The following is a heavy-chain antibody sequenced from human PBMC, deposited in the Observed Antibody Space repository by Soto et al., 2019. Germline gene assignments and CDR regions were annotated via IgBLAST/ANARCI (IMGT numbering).Heavy chain of an antibody. CDR3: ARDRWGYDFWGGGFDP. D-gene: IGHD3-3*01. CDR1: GGTFSSYA. Sequence: QVQLVQSGAEVKKPGSSVKVSCKASGGTFSSYAISWVRQAPGQGLEWMGGIIPIFGTANYAQKFQGRVTITADESTSTAYMELSSMRSEDTAVYYCARDRWGYDFWGGGFDPWGQGTLVTVSS. V-gene: IGHV1-69*01. J-gene: IGHJ5*02. CDR2: IIPIFGTA.